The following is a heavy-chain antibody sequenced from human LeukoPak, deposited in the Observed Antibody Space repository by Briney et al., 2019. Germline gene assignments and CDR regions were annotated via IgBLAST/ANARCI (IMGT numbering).Heavy chain of an antibody. CDR2: IYSDNT. CDR3: ARMVRGVITGNWFDP. V-gene: IGHV3-53*01. CDR1: GFTVSSNS. D-gene: IGHD3-10*01. Sequence: GGSLRLSCTVSGFTVSSNSMSWVRQAPGKGLEWVSFIYSDNTHYSDSVKGRFTISRDNSKNTLYLQMNSLRAEDTAVYYCARMVRGVITGNWFDPWGQGTLVTVSS. J-gene: IGHJ5*02.